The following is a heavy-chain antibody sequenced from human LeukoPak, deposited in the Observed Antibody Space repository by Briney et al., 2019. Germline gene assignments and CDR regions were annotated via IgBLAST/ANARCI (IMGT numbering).Heavy chain of an antibody. CDR3: ARGGGVIYDFWSGPSRYYYMDV. CDR2: IYYSGST. D-gene: IGHD3-3*01. J-gene: IGHJ6*03. Sequence: SQTLSLTCTVSGGSISSGGYYWSWIRQHPGKGLEWIGYIYYSGSTYYNPSLKSRVTISVDTSKNQFSLKLSSVTAADTAVYYCARGGGVIYDFWSGPSRYYYMDVWGKGTTVTVSS. V-gene: IGHV4-31*03. CDR1: GGSISSGGYY.